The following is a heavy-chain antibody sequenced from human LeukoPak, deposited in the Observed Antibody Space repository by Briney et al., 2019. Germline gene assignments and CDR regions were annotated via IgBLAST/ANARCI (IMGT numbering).Heavy chain of an antibody. CDR1: GGTFSSYA. Sequence: SVKVSCKASGGTFSSYAISWVRQAPGQGLEWMGGIIPIFATANYAQKFQGRVTITADESTSTAYMELSSPRSEDTAVYYCARGPIPTRSHFDYGGQGTLVTVSS. CDR2: IIPIFATA. V-gene: IGHV1-69*13. D-gene: IGHD2-2*01. CDR3: ARGPIPTRSHFDY. J-gene: IGHJ4*02.